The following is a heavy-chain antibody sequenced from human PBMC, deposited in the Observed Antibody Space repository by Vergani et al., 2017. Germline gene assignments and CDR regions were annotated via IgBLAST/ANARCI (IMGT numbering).Heavy chain of an antibody. CDR2: MNPNSGNT. V-gene: IGHV1-8*01. D-gene: IGHD3-22*01. CDR3: ARSYDSSGPSGY. Sequence: QVQLVQSGAEVKKPGASVKVSCKTSGYTFTSYDINWVRQATGQGLEWMGWMNPNSGNTGYAQKFQGRVTMTRNTSISTAYMELSSLRSEDTAVYYSARSYDSSGPSGYWGQGTLVTVSS. J-gene: IGHJ4*02. CDR1: GYTFTSYD.